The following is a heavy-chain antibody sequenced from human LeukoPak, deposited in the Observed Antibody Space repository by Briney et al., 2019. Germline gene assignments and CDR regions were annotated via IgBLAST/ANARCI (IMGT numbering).Heavy chain of an antibody. CDR2: IYPGDSDT. D-gene: IGHD6-13*01. CDR3: ASRGTGYSSSWYI. V-gene: IGHV5-51*01. J-gene: IGHJ4*02. Sequence: LGESLKISCEGSGYSFSNYWIVWVRQMPGKGLEWMGIIYPGDSDTRYSPSFQGQVTISADKSISTAYLQWSSLKASDTAIYYCASRGTGYSSSWYIWGQGTLVTVSS. CDR1: GYSFSNYW.